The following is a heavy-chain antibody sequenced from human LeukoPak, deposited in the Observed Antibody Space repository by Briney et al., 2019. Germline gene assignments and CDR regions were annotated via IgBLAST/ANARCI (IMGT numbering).Heavy chain of an antibody. D-gene: IGHD6-19*01. V-gene: IGHV1-58*02. CDR3: AEEKSSGWYRWFDP. CDR1: GFTFTSSA. CDR2: IVVSSGNT. J-gene: IGHJ5*02. Sequence: GASVKVSCKASGFTFTSSAMQWVRQARGQRLEWIGWIVVSSGNTNYAQKFQERVTITRDMSTSTAYMELSSLRSEDTAVYYCAEEKSSGWYRWFDPWGQGTLLTLSS.